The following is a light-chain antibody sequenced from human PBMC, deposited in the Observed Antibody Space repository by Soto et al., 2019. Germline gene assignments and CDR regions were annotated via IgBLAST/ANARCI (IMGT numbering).Light chain of an antibody. V-gene: IGKV3-15*01. CDR2: GAS. J-gene: IGKJ4*01. CDR1: QSVSSN. CDR3: QQYNNWPPDLT. Sequence: EIVMTQSPATLSVSPGERATLSCRASQSVSSNLAWYQQEPGQAPRLLIYGASTRATGIPARFSGSGSGTEFTLTISSLQSEDFAVYYCQQYNNWPPDLTFGGGTKVDIK.